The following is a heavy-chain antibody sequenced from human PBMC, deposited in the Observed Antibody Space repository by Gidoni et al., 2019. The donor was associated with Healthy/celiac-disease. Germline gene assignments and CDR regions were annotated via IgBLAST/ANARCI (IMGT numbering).Heavy chain of an antibody. CDR1: GFAFDTYT. CDR3: ARDPYSIAAPSWFDP. V-gene: IGHV3-21*01. D-gene: IGHD6-6*01. J-gene: IGHJ5*02. Sequence: EVQLVESGGGLVKPGGSLRLSCAASGFAFDTYTMNWVRQAPGKGLEWVSSISSSTNYIYYADSVKGRFTISRDNAKNSLYLQMNSLRAEDTAVYYCARDPYSIAAPSWFDPWGQGTLVTVSS. CDR2: ISSSTNYI.